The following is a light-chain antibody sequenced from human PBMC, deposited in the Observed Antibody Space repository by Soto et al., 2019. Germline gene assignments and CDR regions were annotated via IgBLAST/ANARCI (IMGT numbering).Light chain of an antibody. CDR3: QQYNTWLWT. Sequence: DIVMTQSPATLSVSPGDRATLSCRASQNISSNLAWYQQKPGQAPRVLIDGASTRATGIPARFSGSGSGTEFTLTISSLQSEDFAVYYCQQYNTWLWTFGQGTKVEIK. J-gene: IGKJ1*01. CDR1: QNISSN. V-gene: IGKV3-15*01. CDR2: GAS.